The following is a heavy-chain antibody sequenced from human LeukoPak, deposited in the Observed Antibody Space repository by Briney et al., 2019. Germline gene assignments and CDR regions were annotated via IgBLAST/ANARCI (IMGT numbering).Heavy chain of an antibody. V-gene: IGHV5-51*01. D-gene: IGHD4-17*01. J-gene: IGHJ4*02. CDR3: ARTVSPAVTFFDH. CDR2: TYPVDSDT. Sequence: GESLKISCKASGYSFTSYWIGWVRQRPAKGMEWMGITYPVDSDTRYSPSFQGQVTISADKSITTAYLQWSSLKASDTAIYYCARTVSPAVTFFDHWGQGTLVTVSS. CDR1: GYSFTSYW.